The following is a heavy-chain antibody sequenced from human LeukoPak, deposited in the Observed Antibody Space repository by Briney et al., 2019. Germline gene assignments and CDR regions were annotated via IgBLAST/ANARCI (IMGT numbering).Heavy chain of an antibody. Sequence: KPSETLSLXCAVYGGSFSGYYWSWIRQPPGKGLEWIGEINHSGSTNYNPSLKSRVTISVDTSKNQFSLKLSSVTAADTTVYYCARSRGSYRIPIDYWGQGTLVTVSS. CDR2: INHSGST. CDR3: ARSRGSYRIPIDY. CDR1: GGSFSGYY. V-gene: IGHV4-34*01. D-gene: IGHD1-26*01. J-gene: IGHJ4*02.